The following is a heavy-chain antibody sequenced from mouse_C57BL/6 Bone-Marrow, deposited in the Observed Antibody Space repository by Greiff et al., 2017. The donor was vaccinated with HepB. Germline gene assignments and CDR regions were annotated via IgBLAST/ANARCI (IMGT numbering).Heavy chain of an antibody. J-gene: IGHJ3*01. D-gene: IGHD2-4*01. CDR2: IDPSDSYT. CDR1: GYTCTSYW. CDR3: VYYDYDEPFAY. V-gene: IGHV1-69*01. Sequence: QVQLQQPGAELVMPGASVKLSCKASGYTCTSYWMHWVKQRPGQGLEWIGEIDPSDSYTNYNQKFKGKSTLTVDKSSSTAYMQLSSLTSEDSAVYYCVYYDYDEPFAYWGQGTLVTVSA.